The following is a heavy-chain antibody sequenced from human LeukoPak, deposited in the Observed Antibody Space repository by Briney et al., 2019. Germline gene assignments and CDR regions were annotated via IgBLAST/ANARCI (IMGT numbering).Heavy chain of an antibody. CDR1: GYTFNGYY. J-gene: IGHJ4*02. CDR2: INPNSGGT. Sequence: ASVTVSRKASGYTFNGYYMHWVRQAPGQGLEWMGWINPNSGGTNYAQKFQGRVTMTRDTSISTAYMELSRLRSDDTAVYYCARDVDTAMVKDYYFDYWGQGTLVTVSS. D-gene: IGHD5-18*01. CDR3: ARDVDTAMVKDYYFDY. V-gene: IGHV1-2*02.